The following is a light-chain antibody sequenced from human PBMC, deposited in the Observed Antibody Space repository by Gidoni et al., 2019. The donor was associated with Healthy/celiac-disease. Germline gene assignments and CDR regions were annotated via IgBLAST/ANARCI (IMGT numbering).Light chain of an antibody. CDR1: QSISSY. CDR3: QQNYSTPLT. V-gene: IGKV1-39*01. J-gene: IGKJ2*01. Sequence: DIEMTKSPSSLSASVGDRVTITCRASQSISSYLNWYQQKPGKAPKLLIYAASSLQSGVPSRFSGSGSGTDFTLTISSLQPEDFATYYCQQNYSTPLTFGQGTKLEIK. CDR2: AAS.